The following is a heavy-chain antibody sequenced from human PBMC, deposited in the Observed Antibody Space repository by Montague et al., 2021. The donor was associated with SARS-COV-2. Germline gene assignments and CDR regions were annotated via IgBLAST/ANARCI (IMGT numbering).Heavy chain of an antibody. CDR3: ARDGSLRFEILIGPRNYYYVMDV. CDR2: IYYSGST. V-gene: IGHV4-39*07. CDR1: GGSISSSSYY. Sequence: SETLSLTCTVSGGSISSSSYYWGWIRQPPGKGLEWIGSIYYSGSTYYNPSLKSRVTISVDTSKNQFSLKLSSVTAADTAVYYCARDGSLRFEILIGPRNYYYVMDVWGKGPTFPVPP. D-gene: IGHD3-9*01. J-gene: IGHJ6*04.